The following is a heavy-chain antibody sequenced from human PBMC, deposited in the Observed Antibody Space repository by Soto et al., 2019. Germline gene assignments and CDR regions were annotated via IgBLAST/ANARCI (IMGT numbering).Heavy chain of an antibody. Sequence: ASETLSLTCAVSGGSIISSNCLRLFRHPPGKGLEWIGEIYHSGSTNYNPSLKSRVTISVDKSKNQFSLKLSFVTAADTAVYYCASLSTSTPNYYFDYWGQGTLVTVSS. CDR2: IYHSGST. CDR1: GGSIISSNC. CDR3: ASLSTSTPNYYFDY. J-gene: IGHJ4*02. D-gene: IGHD1-1*01. V-gene: IGHV4-4*02.